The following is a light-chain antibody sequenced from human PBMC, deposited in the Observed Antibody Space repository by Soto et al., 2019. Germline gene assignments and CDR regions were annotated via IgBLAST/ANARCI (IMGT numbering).Light chain of an antibody. CDR3: AAWDDNLNGPL. J-gene: IGLJ3*02. Sequence: QSALTQPPSLSGTPGQRVTISCSGSNSNIGRYSVNWYQHFPETAPKILIYSDDERPSGVADRFSGSKSGTSASLAISGHQSEDEAEYYCAAWDDNLNGPLFGGGTKRTVL. CDR1: NSNIGRYS. CDR2: SDD. V-gene: IGLV1-44*01.